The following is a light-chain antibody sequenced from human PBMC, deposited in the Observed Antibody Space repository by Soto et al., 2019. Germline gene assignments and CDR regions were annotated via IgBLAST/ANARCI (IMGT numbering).Light chain of an antibody. Sequence: DIVLTLSPSTLSFSPRERPTLSYKASQTLSNSFIAWYQQKPGQAPRLLIYDTSSRATGVPDRYSASGSGTDFTLTISRLEPEDFAVFFCQQYGTSEIIFGQGTRLEI. CDR2: DTS. CDR3: QQYGTSEII. CDR1: QTLSNSF. V-gene: IGKV3-20*01. J-gene: IGKJ5*01.